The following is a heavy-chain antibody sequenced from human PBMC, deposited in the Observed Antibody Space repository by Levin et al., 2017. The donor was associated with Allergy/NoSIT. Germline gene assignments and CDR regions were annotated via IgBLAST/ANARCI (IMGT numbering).Heavy chain of an antibody. CDR3: AGHLDNSGQYYYMDV. Sequence: GESLKISCVASGFSFRTFAMSWVRQAPGKGLDWVSSISDSGDTTYYAESVRGRFTISRDNSRNTLYLQMNNLRAEDTALYYCAGHLDNSGQYYYMDVWGKGATVTVSS. CDR1: GFSFRTFA. J-gene: IGHJ6*03. V-gene: IGHV3-23*01. CDR2: ISDSGDTT. D-gene: IGHD2-2*03.